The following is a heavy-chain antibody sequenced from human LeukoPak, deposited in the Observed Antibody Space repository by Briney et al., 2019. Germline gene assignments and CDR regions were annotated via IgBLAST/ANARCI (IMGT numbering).Heavy chain of an antibody. Sequence: PSETLSLTCAVYGGSFSGYYWSWIRQPPGKGLEWIGEINHSGSTNYNPSLKSRATISVDTPKNRFSLKLSSVTAADTAVYYCARGPRGIAAAGTGFDYWGQGTLVTVSS. CDR1: GGSFSGYY. V-gene: IGHV4-34*01. CDR2: INHSGST. J-gene: IGHJ4*02. CDR3: ARGPRGIAAAGTGFDY. D-gene: IGHD6-13*01.